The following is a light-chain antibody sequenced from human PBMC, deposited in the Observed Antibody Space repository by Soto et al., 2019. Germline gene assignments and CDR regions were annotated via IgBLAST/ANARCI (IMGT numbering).Light chain of an antibody. V-gene: IGKV1-5*03. J-gene: IGKJ1*01. CDR1: PSISSW. CDR2: KAS. CDR3: QHYNTYPWA. Sequence: IQMSQSPSFLFASVGARVTMTCRASPSISSWLAWYQQKPGKAPNLLIYKASHLENGVPSRFSGSGSGTEFTLTISILQPGDLATYYCQHYNTYPWAFGQGTKVDIK.